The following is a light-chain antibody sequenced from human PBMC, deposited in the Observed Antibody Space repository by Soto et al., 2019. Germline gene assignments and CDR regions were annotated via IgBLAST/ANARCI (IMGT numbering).Light chain of an antibody. CDR1: QSVSSY. J-gene: IGKJ5*01. CDR3: QQRSNWPIT. V-gene: IGKV3-11*01. Sequence: EIVLTQSPATLSLSPGERATLSCRASQSVSSYLAWYQQKPGQAPRLLIYDASNRATGIPARFSGSGSGTDFTLTFSSLEPEDFAVYYCQQRSNWPITFSQGTRLEIK. CDR2: DAS.